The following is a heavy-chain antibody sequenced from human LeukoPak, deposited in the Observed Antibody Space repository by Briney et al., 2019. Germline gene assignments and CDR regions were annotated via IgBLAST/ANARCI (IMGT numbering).Heavy chain of an antibody. D-gene: IGHD3-10*01. J-gene: IGHJ6*02. CDR1: GLTFSSYG. V-gene: IGHV3-33*01. CDR2: IWYDGSNK. Sequence: PGGSLRLSCAASGLTFSSYGMHWVRQAPGKGLEWEAVIWYDGSNKYYADSVKGRFTISRDNSKNTLYLQMNSLRAEDTAVYYCARGNGELVDYYYYGMDVWGQGTTVTVSS. CDR3: ARGNGELVDYYYYGMDV.